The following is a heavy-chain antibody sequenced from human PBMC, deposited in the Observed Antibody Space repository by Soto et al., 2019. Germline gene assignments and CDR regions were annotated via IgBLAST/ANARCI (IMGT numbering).Heavy chain of an antibody. D-gene: IGHD3-22*01. CDR3: TRVRYDSSGYYLNDY. Sequence: PGGSLRLSCTASGFTFGDYAMSWVRQAPGKGLEWVGFIRSKAYGGTTEYAASVKGRFTISRDDSKSIAYLQMSSLKTEDTAVYYCTRVRYDSSGYYLNDYWGQGTLVTVSS. CDR2: IRSKAYGGTT. J-gene: IGHJ4*02. V-gene: IGHV3-49*04. CDR1: GFTFGDYA.